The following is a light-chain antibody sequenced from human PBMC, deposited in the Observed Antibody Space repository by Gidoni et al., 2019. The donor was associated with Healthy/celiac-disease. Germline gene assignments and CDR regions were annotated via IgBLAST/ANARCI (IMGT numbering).Light chain of an antibody. V-gene: IGKV3-15*01. Sequence: DIVMTQSPATLSATPWECAALSCRASQSVSSSLPGYQQHPGQAPRLLIYGASTRATGIPARFSGSGSGTEFALTISSRQSEDFDVDVCQRYNNWPRTFGGXTKVEIK. CDR3: QRYNNWPRT. CDR1: QSVSSS. CDR2: GAS. J-gene: IGKJ4*01.